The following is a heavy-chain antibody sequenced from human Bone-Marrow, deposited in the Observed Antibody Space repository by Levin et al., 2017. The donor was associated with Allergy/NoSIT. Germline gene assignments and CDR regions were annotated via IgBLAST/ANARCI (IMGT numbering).Heavy chain of an antibody. CDR1: GDSISSYY. CDR3: ARHLGGNYYGMDV. V-gene: IGHV4-59*08. CDR2: IYYSRTT. J-gene: IGHJ6*02. Sequence: KASETLSLTCTVSGDSISSYYWSWIRQPPGKGLEWIGYIYYSRTTNYNPSLKGRVTISGDMSKKQFSLKLTSVTAADTAVYYCARHLGGNYYGMDVWGQGTTVTVSS.